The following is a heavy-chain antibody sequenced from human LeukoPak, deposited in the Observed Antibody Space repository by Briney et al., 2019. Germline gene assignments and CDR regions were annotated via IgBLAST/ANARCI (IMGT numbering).Heavy chain of an antibody. J-gene: IGHJ4*02. CDR3: ARVKGFRDCSSTSCYYPLDY. CDR1: GFTFSNYA. V-gene: IGHV3-23*01. CDR2: INGGGTGT. Sequence: GRSLRLSCAASGFTFSNYALSWVRQAPGKGLEWVSAINGGGTGTYYADSVKGRFTISRDNSKNTLYLQMNSLRAEDTAVYYCARVKGFRDCSSTSCYYPLDYWGQGTLVTVSS. D-gene: IGHD2-2*01.